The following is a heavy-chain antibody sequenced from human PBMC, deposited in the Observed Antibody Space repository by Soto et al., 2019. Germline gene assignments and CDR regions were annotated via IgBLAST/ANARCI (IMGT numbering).Heavy chain of an antibody. J-gene: IGHJ4*02. Sequence: ASVKVSCKASGYTFTSYAMHWVRQAPGQGLEWMGWINAGNGNTKYSQKFQGRVTITRDTSASTAYMELSSLRSEDTAVYYCARAFLYGYCSGGSCYSGVMLLDYWGQGTLVTVSS. V-gene: IGHV1-3*01. CDR3: ARAFLYGYCSGGSCYSGVMLLDY. CDR1: GYTFTSYA. CDR2: INAGNGNT. D-gene: IGHD2-15*01.